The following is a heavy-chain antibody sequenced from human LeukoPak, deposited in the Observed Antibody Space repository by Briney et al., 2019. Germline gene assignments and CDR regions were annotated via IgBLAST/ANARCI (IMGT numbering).Heavy chain of an antibody. D-gene: IGHD6-13*01. V-gene: IGHV4-39*01. CDR1: GGSISSSTYY. CDR2: IYYSGST. Sequence: SETLSLTCTVSGGSISSSTYYWGWIRQPPGKGLEWIGSIYYSGSTYYNPSLKGRVTISVDTSKNQFSLKLSSVTAADTAVYYCARHEVGPPCSSSWYFDYWGQGTLVTVSS. CDR3: ARHEVGPPCSSSWYFDY. J-gene: IGHJ4*02.